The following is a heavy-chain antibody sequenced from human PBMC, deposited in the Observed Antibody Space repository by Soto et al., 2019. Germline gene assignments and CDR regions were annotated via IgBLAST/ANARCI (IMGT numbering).Heavy chain of an antibody. D-gene: IGHD6-19*01. V-gene: IGHV1-69*13. CDR2: IIPIFGTA. J-gene: IGHJ6*02. CDR1: GGTFSSYA. CDR3: ASPGIAVAGHYYYGMDV. Sequence: SVKVSCKASGGTFSSYAISWVRQAPGQGLEWMGGIIPIFGTANYAQKFQGRVTITADESTSTAYMELSSLRSEDTAVYHCASPGIAVAGHYYYGMDVWGQGTTVTVSS.